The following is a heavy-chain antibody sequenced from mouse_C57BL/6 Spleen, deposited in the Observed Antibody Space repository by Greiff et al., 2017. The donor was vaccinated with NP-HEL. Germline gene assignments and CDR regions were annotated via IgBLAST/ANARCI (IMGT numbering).Heavy chain of an antibody. D-gene: IGHD1-1*01. CDR1: GYTFTDYY. J-gene: IGHJ4*01. CDR3: ARRCGSSHAMDY. Sequence: EVQLQQSGPVLVKPGASVKMSCKASGYTFTDYYMNWVKQSHGKSLEWIGVINPYNGGTSYNQKFKGKATLTVDKSSSTAYMEINSLTSEDSAVYYGARRCGSSHAMDYWGQGTSVTVSS. CDR2: INPYNGGT. V-gene: IGHV1-19*01.